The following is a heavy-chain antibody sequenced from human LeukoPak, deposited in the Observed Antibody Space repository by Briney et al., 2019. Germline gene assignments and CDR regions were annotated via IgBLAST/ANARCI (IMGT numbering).Heavy chain of an antibody. CDR2: ISYDGSNK. J-gene: IGHJ4*02. CDR3: AKDSPYSSGWYFGY. D-gene: IGHD6-19*01. Sequence: PGGSLRLSCAASGFTFSNYAMHWVRQAPGKGLEWVAVISYDGSNKYYADSVKGRFTISRDNSKNTLYLQMNSLRAEDTAVYYCAKDSPYSSGWYFGYWGQGTLVTVSS. CDR1: GFTFSNYA. V-gene: IGHV3-30*04.